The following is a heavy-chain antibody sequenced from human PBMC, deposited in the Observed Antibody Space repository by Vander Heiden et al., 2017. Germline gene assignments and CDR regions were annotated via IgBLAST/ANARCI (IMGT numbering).Heavy chain of an antibody. CDR2: ISGSGGST. V-gene: IGHV3-23*01. CDR3: AKRLVGTNGAYCFDY. Sequence: EVELLESGGGLVQPGGCQRLSCAACGFTFSSYAMSWVRQAPGKGLEWVSAISGSGGSTFYAYSVKGRFTISRDNSKNTLYLQMNILRAGDTAVYYCAKRLVGTNGAYCFDYWGQGTLVTVSS. D-gene: IGHD1-26*01. CDR1: GFTFSSYA. J-gene: IGHJ4*02.